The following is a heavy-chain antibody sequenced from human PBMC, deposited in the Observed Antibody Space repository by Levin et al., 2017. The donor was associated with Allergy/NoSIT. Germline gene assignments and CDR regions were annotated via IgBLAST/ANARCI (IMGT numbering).Heavy chain of an antibody. J-gene: IGHJ4*02. CDR2: VSPSGSNT. CDR1: GFTFRSYA. V-gene: IGHV3-23*01. Sequence: GGSLRLSCAASGFTFRSYAMNWVRQAPGKGLEWVSAVSPSGSNTFHVDSVKGRFTISRDNSKNTLSLQMSGLRAEDTAVYYCAKTALNPNGVYPFDYWGQGTLVTVSS. D-gene: IGHD2-8*01. CDR3: AKTALNPNGVYPFDY.